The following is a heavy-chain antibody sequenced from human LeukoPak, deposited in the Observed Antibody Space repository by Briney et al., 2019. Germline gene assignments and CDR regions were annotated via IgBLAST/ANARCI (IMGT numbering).Heavy chain of an antibody. V-gene: IGHV3-30-3*01. CDR2: ISYDGSNK. CDR1: GFTFSSYG. J-gene: IGHJ4*02. Sequence: GGSLRLSCAASGFTFSSYGMNWVRQAPGKGLEWVSVISYDGSNKYYADSVKGRFTISRDNSKNTLYLQMNSLRAEDTAVYYCARDAVVVPAANREGYFDYWGQGTLVTVSS. CDR3: ARDAVVVPAANREGYFDY. D-gene: IGHD2-2*01.